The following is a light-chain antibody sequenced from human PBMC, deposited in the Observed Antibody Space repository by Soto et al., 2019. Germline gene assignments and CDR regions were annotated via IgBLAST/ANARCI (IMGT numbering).Light chain of an antibody. J-gene: IGLJ2*01. CDR1: SSNIGSNT. CDR2: SNN. CDR3: AAWDDSLEVV. Sequence: SVLTQPPSASGTPGQRVTISCSGSSSNIGSNTVNWYQQLPGTAPKLLIYSNNQRPSGVPDRFSGSKSGTSASLAISGLQSEDEADYYYAAWDDSLEVVFGGGTKLTVL. V-gene: IGLV1-44*01.